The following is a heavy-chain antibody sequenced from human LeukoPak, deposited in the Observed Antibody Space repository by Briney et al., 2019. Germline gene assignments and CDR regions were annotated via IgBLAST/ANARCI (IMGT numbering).Heavy chain of an antibody. V-gene: IGHV4-34*01. CDR3: ARGGRYSSDGGYQRPYYY. CDR1: GGSFSGYY. J-gene: IGHJ4*02. D-gene: IGHD3-22*01. Sequence: SETLSLTCAVYGGSFSGYYWSWIRQPPGKGLEWIGEINHSGSTNYNPSLKSRVTISLDTSKNQFSLKLNSLTAADTAVYYCARGGRYSSDGGYQRPYYYWGQGTLVTVSS. CDR2: INHSGST.